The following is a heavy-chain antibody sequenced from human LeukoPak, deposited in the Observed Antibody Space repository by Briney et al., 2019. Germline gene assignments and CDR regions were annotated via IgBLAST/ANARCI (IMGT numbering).Heavy chain of an antibody. CDR1: RFTFSNYA. CDR3: ARGYRSGGAFDI. D-gene: IGHD3-3*01. V-gene: IGHV3-23*03. CDR2: IEGDGSGT. J-gene: IGHJ3*02. Sequence: PGGSLRLSCGASRFTFSNYAMTWVRQAPGKGLEWVSSIEGDGSGTYYADSVKGRFTISRDNSKNTLYLQMNSLRAEDTAVYYCARGYRSGGAFDIWGQGTMVTVSS.